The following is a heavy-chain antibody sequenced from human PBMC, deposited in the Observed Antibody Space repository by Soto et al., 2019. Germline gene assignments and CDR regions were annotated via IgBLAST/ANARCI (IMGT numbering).Heavy chain of an antibody. CDR2: IIPIFGTA. V-gene: IGHV1-69*13. D-gene: IGHD6-6*01. CDR3: ARDRSLAARDAFDI. J-gene: IGHJ3*02. Sequence: ASVKVSCKASGATFSSYAISWVRQAPGQGLEWMGGIIPIFGTANYTQKFQGRVTITAEESTSTAYMELSSLRSEDTDVYSCARDRSLAARDAFDIGAKGTMVT. CDR1: GATFSSYA.